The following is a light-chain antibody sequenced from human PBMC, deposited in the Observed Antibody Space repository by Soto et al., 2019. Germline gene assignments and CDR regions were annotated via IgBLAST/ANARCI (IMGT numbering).Light chain of an antibody. J-gene: IGKJ3*01. CDR2: DAS. Sequence: AIQLTQSPSSLSASVGDRVTITCRASQGISSALAWYQQKPGKAPKLLIYDASSLESGVPSRFSGSGSGTDFTLTISSLQPEDFETYYCQQFNSYPQRGFTFGPGTKVDIK. V-gene: IGKV1-13*02. CDR3: QQFNSYPQRGFT. CDR1: QGISSA.